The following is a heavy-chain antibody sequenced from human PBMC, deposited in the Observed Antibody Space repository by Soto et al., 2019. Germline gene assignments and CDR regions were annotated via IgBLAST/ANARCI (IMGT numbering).Heavy chain of an antibody. J-gene: IGHJ4*02. D-gene: IGHD6-25*01. CDR3: AKAKYPTSATPIRPFAY. CDR2: IKQDGSEK. Sequence: SLRLSCAASGFTFSSYWMSWVRQAPGKGLEWVANIKQDGSEKYYVDSVKGRFTISRDNAKNSLYLQMNSLRAEDTAVYYCAKAKYPTSATPIRPFAYWGQGTLVTVSS. V-gene: IGHV3-7*05. CDR1: GFTFSSYW.